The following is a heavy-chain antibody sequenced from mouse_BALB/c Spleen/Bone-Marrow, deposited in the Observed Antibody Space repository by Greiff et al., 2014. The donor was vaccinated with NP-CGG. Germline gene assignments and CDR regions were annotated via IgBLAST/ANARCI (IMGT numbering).Heavy chain of an antibody. D-gene: IGHD2-4*01. V-gene: IGHV1S132*01. CDR1: GYTFTSYW. Sequence: QVQLQQPGAELVKPGASVKLSCTTSGYTFTSYWIQWVKQRPGQGLGWIGEIFPGTGTTYYNEKFKDKATLTIDTSSSTAYMQPSSLTSEDSAVYFYARKGISTVIATAYYFDYWGQGSTLTVSS. CDR3: ARKGISTVIATAYYFDY. CDR2: IFPGTGTT. J-gene: IGHJ2*01.